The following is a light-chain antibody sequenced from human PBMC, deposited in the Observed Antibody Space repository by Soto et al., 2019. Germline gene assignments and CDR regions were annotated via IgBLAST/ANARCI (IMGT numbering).Light chain of an antibody. Sequence: QSALTQPASVSGSPGQSITISCTGTSSDVGAHNFVSWYQQHPGEAPKLMIYEVSNRPSGVSDRFSGSKSGNTASLTISGLQAEDEADYYCNSYTNTAARVFGTGTKVTVL. J-gene: IGLJ1*01. CDR2: EVS. CDR1: SSDVGAHNF. V-gene: IGLV2-14*01. CDR3: NSYTNTAARV.